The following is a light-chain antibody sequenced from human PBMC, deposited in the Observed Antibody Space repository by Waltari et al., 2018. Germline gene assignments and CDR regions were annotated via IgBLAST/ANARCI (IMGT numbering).Light chain of an antibody. CDR2: AAS. Sequence: DIQMTQSPSSLSASVGDKVTITCRASQSITLYVDWCQQKPGKAPKLLIYAASTLQTGVPSRFSGSGSGTEFTVTISSVQSEDFATYYCQQSYKTPYTFGQGTKLEI. J-gene: IGKJ2*01. CDR1: QSITLY. V-gene: IGKV1-39*01. CDR3: QQSYKTPYT.